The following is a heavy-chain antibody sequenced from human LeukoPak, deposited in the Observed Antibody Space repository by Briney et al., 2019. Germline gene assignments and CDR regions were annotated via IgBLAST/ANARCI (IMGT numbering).Heavy chain of an antibody. V-gene: IGHV4-34*01. CDR1: GVSFSGYY. D-gene: IGHD6-6*01. CDR2: INHSGST. Sequence: PSETLSLTCAVYGVSFSGYYWSWIRQPPGKGLEWIGEINHSGSTNYNPSLKSRVPISVDTSKNQFSLKLSSVTAADTAVYYCARSEYSSSADFDYWGQGTLVTVSS. J-gene: IGHJ4*02. CDR3: ARSEYSSSADFDY.